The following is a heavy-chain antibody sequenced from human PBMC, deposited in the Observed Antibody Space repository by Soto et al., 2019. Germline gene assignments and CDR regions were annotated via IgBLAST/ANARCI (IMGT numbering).Heavy chain of an antibody. J-gene: IGHJ4*02. CDR2: IYYSGST. CDR1: GGSMSSYY. Sequence: SETLSLTCTVSGGSMSSYYWSWIRQSPGKGLEWIGYIYYSGSTNYNPSLKSRVAISLGTSKNQFSLMLSSVTAADTAVYYCARGEWLATIKPYFAYWGQGTLVTVSS. CDR3: ARGEWLATIKPYFAY. V-gene: IGHV4-59*01. D-gene: IGHD5-12*01.